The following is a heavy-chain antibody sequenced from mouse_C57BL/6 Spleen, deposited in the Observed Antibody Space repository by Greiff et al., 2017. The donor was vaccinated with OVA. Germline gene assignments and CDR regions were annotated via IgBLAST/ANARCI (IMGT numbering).Heavy chain of an antibody. Sequence: VQLQQPGAELVRPGTSVKLSCKASGYTFTSYWMHWVKQRPGQGLEWIGVIDPSDSYTNYNQKFKGKATLTVDTSSSTAYMQLSSLTSEDSAVYYCARPYYSNYWYFDVWGTGTTVTVSS. CDR3: ARPYYSNYWYFDV. CDR1: GYTFTSYW. J-gene: IGHJ1*03. CDR2: IDPSDSYT. D-gene: IGHD2-5*01. V-gene: IGHV1-59*01.